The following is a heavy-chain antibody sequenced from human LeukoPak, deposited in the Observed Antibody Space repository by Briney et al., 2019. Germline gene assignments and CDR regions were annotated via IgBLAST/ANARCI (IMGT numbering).Heavy chain of an antibody. CDR1: GGSISSSSYY. V-gene: IGHV4-39*02. CDR2: IYYSGST. J-gene: IGHJ6*03. CDR3: ARDGTYYYDSSGSGYYYYMDV. Sequence: SETLSLTCTVSGGSISSSSYYWGWIRQPPGKGLEWIGSIYYSGSTYYNPSLKSRVTISVDTSKNQFSLKLSSVTAADTAVYYCARDGTYYYDSSGSGYYYYMDVWGKGTTVTVSS. D-gene: IGHD3-22*01.